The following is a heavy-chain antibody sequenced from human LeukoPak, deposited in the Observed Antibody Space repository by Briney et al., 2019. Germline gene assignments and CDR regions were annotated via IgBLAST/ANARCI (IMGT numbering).Heavy chain of an antibody. CDR3: ARTGCSGTNCYYYFYGMDV. J-gene: IGHJ6*02. D-gene: IGHD2-2*01. CDR1: GGTFSSYA. Sequence: ASVKVSCKASGGTFSSYAISWVRQAPGQGLEWMGWMNPENGNTGYARKFQGRVTMIRNTSITTAYMELSSLRSEDTAVYYCARTGCSGTNCYYYFYGMDVWGQGTTVTVSS. V-gene: IGHV1-8*02. CDR2: MNPENGNT.